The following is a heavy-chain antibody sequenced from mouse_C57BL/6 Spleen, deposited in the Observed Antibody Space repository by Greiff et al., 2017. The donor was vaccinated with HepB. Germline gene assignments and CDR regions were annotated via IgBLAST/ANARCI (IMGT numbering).Heavy chain of an antibody. CDR3: ARGRDYYGSSPLYWYFDV. V-gene: IGHV1-81*01. D-gene: IGHD1-1*01. CDR1: GYTFTSYG. J-gene: IGHJ1*03. Sequence: VQLQESGAELARPGASVKLSCKASGYTFTSYGISWVKQRTGQGLEWIGEIYPRSGNTYYNEKFKGKATLTADKSSSTAYMELRCLTSEDSAVYFCARGRDYYGSSPLYWYFDVWGTGTTVTVSS. CDR2: IYPRSGNT.